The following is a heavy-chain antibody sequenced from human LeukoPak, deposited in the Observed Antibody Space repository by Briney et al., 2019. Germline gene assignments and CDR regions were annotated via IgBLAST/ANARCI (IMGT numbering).Heavy chain of an antibody. V-gene: IGHV3-53*01. D-gene: IGHD3-22*01. Sequence: GGSLRLSCAASGFTVSNNYMSWVRQAPGKGLEWVSLIYIGDSTYYAGSVEGRFTISRDNSKNTLYLQMNSLRAEDTAVYYCARDNQYYYDTNYYWGQGTLVTVSS. CDR3: ARDNQYYYDTNYY. J-gene: IGHJ4*02. CDR2: IYIGDST. CDR1: GFTVSNNY.